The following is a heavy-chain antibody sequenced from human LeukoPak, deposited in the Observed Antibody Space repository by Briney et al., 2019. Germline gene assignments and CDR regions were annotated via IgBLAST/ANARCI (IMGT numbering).Heavy chain of an antibody. D-gene: IGHD6-13*01. CDR1: GGSISSYY. Sequence: SETLSLTCTVSGGSISSYYWSWIRQPPGKGLEWIGYIYYSGSTNYNPSLKSRVTISVDTSKNQFSLKLSSVTAADTAVYYCARGIAAEIDYWGQGTLVTVSS. CDR3: ARGIAAEIDY. CDR2: IYYSGST. V-gene: IGHV4-59*01. J-gene: IGHJ4*02.